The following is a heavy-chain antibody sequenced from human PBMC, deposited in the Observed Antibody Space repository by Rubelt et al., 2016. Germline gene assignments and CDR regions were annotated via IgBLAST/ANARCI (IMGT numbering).Heavy chain of an antibody. Sequence: QVQLVQSGAEVKKPGASVKVSCKASGYTFTSHYMHWVRQAPGQGLEWMGWINTNTGNPTYAQGLTGRFVFSLDTSVSTAYLQISSLKAEDTAVYYCARGMRWFGENYWGQGTLVTVSS. CDR1: GYTFTSHY. CDR2: INTNTGNP. V-gene: IGHV7-4-1*02. J-gene: IGHJ4*02. CDR3: ARGMRWFGENY. D-gene: IGHD3-10*01.